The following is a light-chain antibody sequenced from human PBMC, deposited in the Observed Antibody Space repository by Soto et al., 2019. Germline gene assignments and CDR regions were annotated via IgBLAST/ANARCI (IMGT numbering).Light chain of an antibody. J-gene: IGLJ1*01. V-gene: IGLV2-14*01. Sequence: QSVLTQPASVSGSPGQSITISCTGTNSDIGAYNYVSWYQHHPGKAPKLIIYEVTNRPSGVSNRFSASKSGNTAYLTISGLQAEDEADYYCNSYTTTYTLVFGTGTKVT. CDR1: NSDIGAYNY. CDR2: EVT. CDR3: NSYTTTYTLV.